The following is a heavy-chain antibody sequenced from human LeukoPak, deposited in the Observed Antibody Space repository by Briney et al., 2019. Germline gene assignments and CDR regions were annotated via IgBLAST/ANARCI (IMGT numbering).Heavy chain of an antibody. CDR2: IIPIFATA. D-gene: IGHD3-22*01. J-gene: IGHJ4*02. V-gene: IGHV1-69*05. CDR3: ARTALRGNYDSSGYYYGNIDY. CDR1: GGTFISYA. Sequence: ASVKVSCKASGGTFISYAISWVRQAPGQGREWMGGIIPIFATANSAQKFQGRVTITTDESTSTAYMELSSLRSEDTAVYYCARTALRGNYDSSGYYYGNIDYWGQGTLVTVSS.